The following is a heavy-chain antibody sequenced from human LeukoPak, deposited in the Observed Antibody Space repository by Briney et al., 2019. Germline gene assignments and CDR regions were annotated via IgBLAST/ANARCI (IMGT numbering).Heavy chain of an antibody. CDR2: IYTSGST. V-gene: IGHV4-61*02. D-gene: IGHD1-26*01. Sequence: PSETLSLTCTVSGGSINSDSYYWSWIRQPAGKGLEWIGRIYTSGSTNYNPSLKSRVTISIDTSKNQFSLKLSSVTAADTAVYYCARSYHWELLGVAFDLWGQGTMVTVSS. CDR1: GGSINSDSYY. J-gene: IGHJ3*01. CDR3: ARSYHWELLGVAFDL.